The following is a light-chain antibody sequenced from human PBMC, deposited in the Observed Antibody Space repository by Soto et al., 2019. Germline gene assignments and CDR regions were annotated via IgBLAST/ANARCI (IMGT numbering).Light chain of an antibody. V-gene: IGLV1-40*01. CDR2: GNS. CDR3: QSYDSSLGGSV. CDR1: SSNIGAGYD. J-gene: IGLJ3*02. Sequence: QSVLTQPPSVSGALGQRVTISCTGSSSNIGAGYDVHWYQQLPGTAPKLLIYGNSNRPSGVPDRFSGSKSGTSASLAITGLQAEDEADYYCQSYDSSLGGSVFGGGTKLTVL.